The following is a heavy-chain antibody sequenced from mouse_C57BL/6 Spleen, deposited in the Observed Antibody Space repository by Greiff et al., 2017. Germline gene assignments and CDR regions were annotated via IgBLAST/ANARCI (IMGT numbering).Heavy chain of an antibody. CDR3: ARDSNDFDY. V-gene: IGHV1-61*01. CDR2: IYPSDSET. CDR1: GYTFTSYW. Sequence: VQLQQPGAELVRPGSSVKLSCKASGYTFTSYWMDWVKQRPGQGLEWIGNIYPSDSETHYNQKFKDKATLTVDKSSSTAYMQLSSLTSEDSAVYCCARDSNDFDYWGQGTTRTVSS. D-gene: IGHD2-5*01. J-gene: IGHJ2*01.